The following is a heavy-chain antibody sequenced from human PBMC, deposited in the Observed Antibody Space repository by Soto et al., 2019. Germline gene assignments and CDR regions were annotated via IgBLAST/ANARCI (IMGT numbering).Heavy chain of an antibody. CDR1: GFTFSGYA. CDR2: ISYDGSNK. J-gene: IGHJ5*02. Sequence: GGSLRLSCAASGFTFSGYAMHWVRQAPGKGLEWVAVISYDGSNKYYADSVKGRFTISRDNSKNTLYLQMNSLRAEDTAVYYCATHYGSGSYYNPNSFDPWGQGTLVTVSS. V-gene: IGHV3-30-3*01. CDR3: ATHYGSGSYYNPNSFDP. D-gene: IGHD3-10*01.